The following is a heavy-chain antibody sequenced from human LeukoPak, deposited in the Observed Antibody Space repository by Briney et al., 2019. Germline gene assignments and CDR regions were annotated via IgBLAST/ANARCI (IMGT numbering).Heavy chain of an antibody. CDR2: INHSGDT. CDR3: ARRLRWLQGYFDY. J-gene: IGHJ4*02. V-gene: IGHV4-34*01. D-gene: IGHD5-24*01. CDR1: GGSFSGYY. Sequence: SETLSLTCAVYGGSFSGYYYSWIRQLPGEGLEWIGEINHSGDTNYNPSLKSRVTLSVDTSKNQFSLKLSSVTAADTAVYYCARRLRWLQGYFDYWGQGTLVTVSS.